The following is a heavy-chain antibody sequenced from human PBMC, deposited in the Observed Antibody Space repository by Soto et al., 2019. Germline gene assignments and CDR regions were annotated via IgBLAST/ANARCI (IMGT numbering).Heavy chain of an antibody. CDR2: ISVYNGNI. J-gene: IGHJ4*02. Sequence: QVQLLQSGPEVRKPGTSVKVSCKASGFNFVDHGFSWVRQAPGHALEWMGWISVYNGNIDYAEKFQGRVSMTTDTSTDTAYMELGSLRSDDTAVYYCVRARADTLVPFEFWGQGTLVTVSS. CDR3: VRARADTLVPFEF. V-gene: IGHV1-18*04. CDR1: GFNFVDHG. D-gene: IGHD3-16*01.